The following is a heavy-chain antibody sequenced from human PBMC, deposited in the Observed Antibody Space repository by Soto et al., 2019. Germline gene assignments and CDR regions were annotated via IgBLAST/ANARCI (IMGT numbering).Heavy chain of an antibody. Sequence: GSLRLSCAASGFTFSIYWMHWVRQAPGKGLVWVSRINSDGSSTSYADSVKGRFTISRDNAKNTLYLQMNSLRAEDTAVYYCARTAFGVVHDYWGQGTLVTVSS. V-gene: IGHV3-74*01. D-gene: IGHD3-3*01. J-gene: IGHJ4*02. CDR2: INSDGSST. CDR1: GFTFSIYW. CDR3: ARTAFGVVHDY.